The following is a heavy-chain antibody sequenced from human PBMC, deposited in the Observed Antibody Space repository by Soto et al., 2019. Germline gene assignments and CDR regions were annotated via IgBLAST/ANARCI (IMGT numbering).Heavy chain of an antibody. CDR1: GFTFSSYA. Sequence: EVQLVESGGGLVQPGGSLRLSCAASGFTFSSYAMHWVRQAPGKGLECVSAINSNGGRTYYANSVKGRFTISRDNSKNTLYLQMGSLRAEDMAVYYCARLGTTSYFDYLGQGTLVTVSS. D-gene: IGHD4-17*01. V-gene: IGHV3-64*01. CDR2: INSNGGRT. CDR3: ARLGTTSYFDY. J-gene: IGHJ4*02.